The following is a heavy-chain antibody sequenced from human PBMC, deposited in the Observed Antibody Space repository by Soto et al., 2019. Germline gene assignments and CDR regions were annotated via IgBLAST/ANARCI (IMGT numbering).Heavy chain of an antibody. CDR2: ISHDGAFK. D-gene: IGHD6-13*01. CDR3: AKDYGPKAPYPYSNTHTDF. V-gene: IGHV3-30*18. J-gene: IGHJ4*02. Sequence: QRHLVESGGGVVQPGRSLRLSCAASGFSFSSYGMHWLRQAPGKGLEWVAVISHDGAFKDYADSVKGRFTISRDNSENTLFLEMNSLGPSDTAVYYCAKDYGPKAPYPYSNTHTDFWGQGTRVTVSS. CDR1: GFSFSSYG.